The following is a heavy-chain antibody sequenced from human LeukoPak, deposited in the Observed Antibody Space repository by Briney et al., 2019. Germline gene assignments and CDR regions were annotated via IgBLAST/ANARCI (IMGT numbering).Heavy chain of an antibody. J-gene: IGHJ3*02. CDR3: ARVKALYCSSTSCYRGAFDI. D-gene: IGHD2-2*02. Sequence: AAVKVSCKASGYTFTSYGISWVRQAPGQGLEWMGWISAYNGNINYAQKVQGRVTMTTDTSTSTAYMELRSLRSDDTAVYYCARVKALYCSSTSCYRGAFDIWGQGTMVTVSS. V-gene: IGHV1-18*01. CDR1: GYTFTSYG. CDR2: ISAYNGNI.